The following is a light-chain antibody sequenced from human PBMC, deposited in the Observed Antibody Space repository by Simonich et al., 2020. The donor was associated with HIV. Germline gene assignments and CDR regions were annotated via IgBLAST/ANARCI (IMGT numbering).Light chain of an antibody. Sequence: SYVLTQPPSVSVAPGKTARITCGVNKIGSKSVHWYQQKTGQAPVLVVYEDSDRPAGIPERFSGSKSGNTASLTISGLQAEDEADYYCSSYTSSSTHVVFGGGTKLTVL. CDR2: EDS. CDR1: KIGSKS. V-gene: IGLV3-21*03. J-gene: IGLJ2*01. CDR3: SSYTSSSTHVV.